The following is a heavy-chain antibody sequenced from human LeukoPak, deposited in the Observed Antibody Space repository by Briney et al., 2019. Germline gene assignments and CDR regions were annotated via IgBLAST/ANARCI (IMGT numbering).Heavy chain of an antibody. Sequence: PGGSLRLSCAASGFTFSSYWMSWVRQAPGKGLEWVANIKQDGSEKYYVDSVKGRFTISRDNAKNSLYLQMNSLRAEDTAVYYRARDYPYCDFWSGYGPTAYVDYWGQGTLVTVSS. CDR2: IKQDGSEK. CDR3: ARDYPYCDFWSGYGPTAYVDY. J-gene: IGHJ4*02. V-gene: IGHV3-7*01. D-gene: IGHD3-3*01. CDR1: GFTFSSYW.